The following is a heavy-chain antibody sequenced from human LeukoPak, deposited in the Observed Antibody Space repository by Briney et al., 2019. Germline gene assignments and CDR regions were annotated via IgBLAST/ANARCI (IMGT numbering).Heavy chain of an antibody. V-gene: IGHV4-39*01. D-gene: IGHD3-22*01. CDR2: IDYGGST. CDR3: ANTVGTYYDSSTGYYNSYFEY. J-gene: IGHJ4*02. CDR1: GAPISSSTYY. Sequence: SETLSLTCTVSGAPISSSTYYWGWIRQPPGKGLEWIGNIDYGGSTYYNPSLKSRVTMSVDTSRNQFSLKLSSMTAADTVVYYCANTVGTYYDSSTGYYNSYFEYWGQGTLVTVSS.